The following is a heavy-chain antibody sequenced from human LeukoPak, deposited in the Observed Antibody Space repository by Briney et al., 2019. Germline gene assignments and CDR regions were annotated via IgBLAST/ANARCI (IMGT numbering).Heavy chain of an antibody. CDR3: TRDLGRDGYNPYYFDY. Sequence: HPGGSLRLSCTASGFTFGDYAMSWFRQAPGKGLEWVGFIRSKAYGGTTEYAASVKGRFTISRDDSKGIAYLQMNSLKTEDTAVYYCTRDLGRDGYNPYYFDYWGQGTLVTVSS. CDR2: IRSKAYGGTT. V-gene: IGHV3-49*03. D-gene: IGHD5-24*01. J-gene: IGHJ4*02. CDR1: GFTFGDYA.